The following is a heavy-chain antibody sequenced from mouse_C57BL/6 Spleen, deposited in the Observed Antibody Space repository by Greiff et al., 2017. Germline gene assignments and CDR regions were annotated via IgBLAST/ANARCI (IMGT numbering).Heavy chain of an antibody. D-gene: IGHD2-2*01. CDR3: ARCYGYYFDY. CDR1: GYTFTDYN. V-gene: IGHV1-22*01. J-gene: IGHJ2*01. CDR2: INPNNGGT. Sequence: EVQRVESGPELVKPGASVKMSCKASGYTFTDYNMHWVKQSHGKSLEWIGYINPNNGGTSYNQKFKGKATLTVNKSSSTAYMELRSLTSEDSAVYYCARCYGYYFDYWGQGTTLTVSS.